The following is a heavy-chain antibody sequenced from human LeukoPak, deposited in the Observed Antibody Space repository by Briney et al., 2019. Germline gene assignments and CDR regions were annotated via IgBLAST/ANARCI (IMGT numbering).Heavy chain of an antibody. Sequence: SETLSLTCTVSGGSISSYYWSWIRQPPGKGLERTGYISYSGSTYYNPSLKSRVNISMDTSKNQFSLSLTSVTAADTAVYYCARDYGDYFRWFDPWGQGTLVTVSS. D-gene: IGHD4-17*01. V-gene: IGHV4-59*06. CDR1: GGSISSYY. CDR3: ARDYGDYFRWFDP. J-gene: IGHJ5*02. CDR2: ISYSGST.